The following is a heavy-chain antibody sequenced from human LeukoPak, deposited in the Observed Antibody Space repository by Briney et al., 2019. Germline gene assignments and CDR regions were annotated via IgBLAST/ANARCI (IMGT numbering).Heavy chain of an antibody. CDR3: ARLSMIDTFDI. D-gene: IGHD3-22*01. CDR1: GYSFTSYW. CDR2: IYPGDSDT. J-gene: IGHJ3*02. Sequence: GESLKISCKGSGYSFTSYWIGWVRQMPGKGLEWMGIIYPGDSDTRYSPSFQGQVTISADKSINTAYLHWRSLKASDTAMYYCARLSMIDTFDIWGLGTVVTLSS. V-gene: IGHV5-51*01.